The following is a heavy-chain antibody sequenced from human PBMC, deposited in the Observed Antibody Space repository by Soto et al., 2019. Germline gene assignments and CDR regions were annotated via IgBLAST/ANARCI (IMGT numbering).Heavy chain of an antibody. D-gene: IGHD6-19*01. Sequence: PGGSLRLSCAASGFTFSSYAMSWVRQAPGKGLEWVSAISGSGGSTYYADSVKGRFTISRDNSKNTLYLQMNSLRAEDTAVYYCAKDHGIAVTHSAFDYWGQGTLVTVSS. CDR3: AKDHGIAVTHSAFDY. J-gene: IGHJ4*02. CDR2: ISGSGGST. V-gene: IGHV3-23*01. CDR1: GFTFSSYA.